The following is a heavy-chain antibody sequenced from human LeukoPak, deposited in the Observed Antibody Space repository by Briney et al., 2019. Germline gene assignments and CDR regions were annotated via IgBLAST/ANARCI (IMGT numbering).Heavy chain of an antibody. D-gene: IGHD3-10*01. CDR1: GFTFSSYG. CDR3: ARFRSGLLWFGELDY. V-gene: IGHV3-33*01. CDR2: IWYDGSNK. Sequence: PGGSLRLSCAASGFTFSSYGMHWVRQAPGKGLEWVAVIWYDGSNKYYADSVKGRFTISRDNSKNTLYLQMNSLRAEDTAVYYCARFRSGLLWFGELDYWGQGTQVTVSS. J-gene: IGHJ4*02.